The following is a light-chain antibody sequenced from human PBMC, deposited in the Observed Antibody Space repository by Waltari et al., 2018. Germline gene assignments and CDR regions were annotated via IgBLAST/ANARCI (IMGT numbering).Light chain of an antibody. V-gene: IGKV3-15*01. J-gene: IGKJ1*01. CDR3: QQYSTWPPWT. Sequence: DIVTTQSPATLSVSPGERATLSCRTSQSVTSNLAWYQQKPGQAPRLLVFGASTRATGIPARFTGSGSGTEFTLTISSLQSEDFAIYYCQQYSTWPPWTFGQGTKVDIK. CDR1: QSVTSN. CDR2: GAS.